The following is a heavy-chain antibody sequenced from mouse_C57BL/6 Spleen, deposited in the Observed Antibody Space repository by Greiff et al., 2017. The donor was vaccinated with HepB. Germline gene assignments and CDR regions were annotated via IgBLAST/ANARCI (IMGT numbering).Heavy chain of an antibody. CDR1: GYTFTSYW. V-gene: IGHV1-53*01. Sequence: QVQLQQPGTELVKPGASVKLSCKASGYTFTSYWMHWVKQRPGQGLEWIGNINPSNGGTNYNETFKNKATLTVDKSSSTAYMQLSSLTSEDSAVYYCARKGNYGSSYDYFDYWGQGTTLTVSS. CDR2: INPSNGGT. CDR3: ARKGNYGSSYDYFDY. J-gene: IGHJ2*01. D-gene: IGHD1-1*01.